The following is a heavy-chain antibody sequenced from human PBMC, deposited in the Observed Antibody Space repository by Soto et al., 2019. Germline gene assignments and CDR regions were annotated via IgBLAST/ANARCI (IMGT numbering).Heavy chain of an antibody. CDR1: GGSFSGYY. CDR2: INHSVST. V-gene: IGHV4-34*01. CDR3: ASTAGTYGTDY. D-gene: IGHD6-13*01. Sequence: QVQLQQWGAGLLKPSETLSLTCAVYGGSFSGYYWSWIRQPPGKGLEWIGEINHSVSTNYNPSLKSRVTISVDTSKNQFSLKLSSVTAADTAVYYCASTAGTYGTDYWGQGTLVTVSS. J-gene: IGHJ4*02.